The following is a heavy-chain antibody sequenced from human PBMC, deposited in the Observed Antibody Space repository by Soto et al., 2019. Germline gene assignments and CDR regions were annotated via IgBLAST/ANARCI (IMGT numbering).Heavy chain of an antibody. D-gene: IGHD3-10*01. CDR2: INHSGST. CDR1: GGSFSGYY. J-gene: IGHJ6*02. CDR3: AGRTYYYGSGMDV. V-gene: IGHV4-34*01. Sequence: QVQLQQWGAGLLKPSETLSLTCAVYGGSFSGYYWSWIRQPPGKGLEWIGEINHSGSTNYNPSLKRRGTISVDTSKHQFSLKLSSVTAADTAVYYCAGRTYYYGSGMDVWGQGTTVTVSS.